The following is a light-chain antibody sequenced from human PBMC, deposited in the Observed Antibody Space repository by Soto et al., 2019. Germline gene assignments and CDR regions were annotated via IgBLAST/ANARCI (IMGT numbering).Light chain of an antibody. J-gene: IGKJ2*01. CDR2: GAS. CDR1: QSVGSN. CDR3: QQYNNWPPVT. Sequence: EIVMTQSPATLSVSPGERVTLSCRASQSVGSNLAWYQHKPGQAPRLLIYGASTRATSVPARFSGSGSGTEFTLTISSLRSEDFALYYCQQYNNWPPVTFGQGTKLEIK. V-gene: IGKV3-15*01.